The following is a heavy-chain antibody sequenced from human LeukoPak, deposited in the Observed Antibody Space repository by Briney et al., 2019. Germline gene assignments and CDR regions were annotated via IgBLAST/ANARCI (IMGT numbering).Heavy chain of an antibody. CDR2: ISWDGGST. J-gene: IGHJ4*02. CDR1: GFIFDDYA. V-gene: IGHV3-43D*03. D-gene: IGHD3-22*01. CDR3: AKDGGDSSGYYCDY. Sequence: GGSLRLSCAASGFIFDDYAMHWVRQAPGKGLEWVSLISWDGGSTYYADSVQGRFTISRDNSKNSLYLQMNSLRAEDTALYYCAKDGGDSSGYYCDYWGQGTLVTVSS.